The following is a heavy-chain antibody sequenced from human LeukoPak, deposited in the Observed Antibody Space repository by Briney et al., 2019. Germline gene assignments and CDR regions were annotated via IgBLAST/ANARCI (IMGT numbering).Heavy chain of an antibody. J-gene: IGHJ4*02. D-gene: IGHD4-11*01. V-gene: IGHV1-2*02. CDR1: GCTFTSYY. CDR3: ARVLWTVPTPRFDS. CDR2: INPKSGGT. Sequence: ASVKVSCKASGCTFTSYYMHWVRQAAGQGLEWRGWINPKSGGTNYAQKFQGRVTMTRDPSISTAYMELSRLRSDATAVYYCARVLWTVPTPRFDSSGQGTLVTVSS.